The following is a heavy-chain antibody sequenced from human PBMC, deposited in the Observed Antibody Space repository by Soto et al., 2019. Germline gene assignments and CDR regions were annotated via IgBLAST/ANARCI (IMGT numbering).Heavy chain of an antibody. J-gene: IGHJ6*02. CDR1: GFIFSSYG. Sequence: QVHLVESGGGAVQPGRSLRVSCAASGFIFSSYGMHWVRRAPGKGLEWVAFINYDGSNKFYGDSVKGRFTVSRDNSKNTLYLQLNRLRGEDTAIYYCARCKQKVMHCAMDVWGQGATVTV. CDR3: ARCKQKVMHCAMDV. D-gene: IGHD2-21*01. CDR2: INYDGSNK. V-gene: IGHV3-33*01.